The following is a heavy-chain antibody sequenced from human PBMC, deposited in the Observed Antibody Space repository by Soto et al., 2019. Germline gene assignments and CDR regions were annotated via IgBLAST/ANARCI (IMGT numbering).Heavy chain of an antibody. Sequence: QVQLVQSGAEVKKPGSSVKVSCNASGGTFSSYAISWVRQAPGQGLEWMGGIIPIFGTANYAQTFQGRGTITADESTSTAYMELSSLRPADTAVYYCARDGGVQLLPVPHAFDLWGQGTMVTVSS. CDR2: IIPIFGTA. CDR3: ARDGGVQLLPVPHAFDL. V-gene: IGHV1-69*12. J-gene: IGHJ3*01. D-gene: IGHD2-15*01. CDR1: GGTFSSYA.